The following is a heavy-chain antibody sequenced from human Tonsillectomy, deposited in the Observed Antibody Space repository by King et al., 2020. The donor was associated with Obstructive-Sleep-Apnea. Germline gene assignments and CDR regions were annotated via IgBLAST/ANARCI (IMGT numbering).Heavy chain of an antibody. CDR2: ISYDGSNK. V-gene: IGHV3-30*04. CDR3: ARDGLYYYGSGSSWNWFDP. Sequence: VQLVESGGGVVQPGRSLRLSCAASGFTFSSYAMHWVRQAPGKGLEWVAVISYDGSNKYYADSVKGRFTISRDNSKNTLYLQMNSLRAEDTAVYYCARDGLYYYGSGSSWNWFDPWGQGTLVTVSS. J-gene: IGHJ5*02. D-gene: IGHD3-10*01. CDR1: GFTFSSYA.